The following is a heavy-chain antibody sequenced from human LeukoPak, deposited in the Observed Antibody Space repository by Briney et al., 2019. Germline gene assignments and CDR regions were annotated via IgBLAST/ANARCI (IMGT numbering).Heavy chain of an antibody. D-gene: IGHD1-26*01. V-gene: IGHV4-38-2*02. Sequence: SETLSLTCTVSGYSISSGYYWGWIRQPPGKGLEWIGNIYHSGSTYYNPSLKSRVTISVDTSKNQFSLKLSSVTAADTAVYYCARGLGSSDYWGQGTLVTVSS. J-gene: IGHJ4*02. CDR1: GYSISSGYY. CDR3: ARGLGSSDY. CDR2: IYHSGST.